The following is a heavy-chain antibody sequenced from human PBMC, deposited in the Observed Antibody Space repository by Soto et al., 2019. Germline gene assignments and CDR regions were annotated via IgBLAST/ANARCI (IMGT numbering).Heavy chain of an antibody. D-gene: IGHD4-17*01. CDR3: AAVTPYGVGWVDP. V-gene: IGHV1-46*01. Sequence: ASVKVSCKASGYIFINYYIHWVRQAPGQGLEWIGIINPNGGSTNYAQKFRGRVTMARDTSTSTVYMDLSSLRSDDTAVYYCAAVTPYGVGWVDPWGQGTLVTVSS. CDR2: INPNGGST. J-gene: IGHJ5*02. CDR1: GYIFINYY.